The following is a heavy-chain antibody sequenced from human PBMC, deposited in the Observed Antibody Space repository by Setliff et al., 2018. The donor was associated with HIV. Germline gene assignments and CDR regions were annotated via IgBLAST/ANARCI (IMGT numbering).Heavy chain of an antibody. V-gene: IGHV4-61*02. CDR2: FDSSGTT. CDR1: GDSVRSSRYY. Sequence: SETLSLTCTVSGDSVRSSRYYWSWIRQPAGMGLEWIGRFDSSGTTNYNPSLKSRVTISLDTSRNQFSLKLGSVTAADTAMYYCAREHCSGGSCNGFDIWGQGTMVTVSS. J-gene: IGHJ3*02. CDR3: AREHCSGGSCNGFDI. D-gene: IGHD2-15*01.